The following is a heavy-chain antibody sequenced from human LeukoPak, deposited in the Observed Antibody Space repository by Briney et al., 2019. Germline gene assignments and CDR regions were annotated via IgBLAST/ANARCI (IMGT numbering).Heavy chain of an antibody. CDR2: IYHSGRT. CDR3: AREYDSSGYYPSDAFDI. Sequence: SETLSLTCAVSGYSISSGYYWGWIRQPPRKGLEWIGSIYHSGRTYYNPSLKSRVTISVDTSKNQFSLKLSSVTAADTAVYYCAREYDSSGYYPSDAFDIWGQGTMVTVSS. V-gene: IGHV4-38-2*02. J-gene: IGHJ3*02. CDR1: GYSISSGYY. D-gene: IGHD3-22*01.